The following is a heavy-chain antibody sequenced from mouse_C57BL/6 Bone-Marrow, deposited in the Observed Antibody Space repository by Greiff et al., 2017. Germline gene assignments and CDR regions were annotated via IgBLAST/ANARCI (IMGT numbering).Heavy chain of an antibody. V-gene: IGHV14-4*01. Sequence: EVQLVESGAELVRPGASVKLSCTASGFNIKDDYMHWVKQRPEQGLEWIGWIDPENGDTEYASKFQGKATIPADTSSNTAYLQLSSLTSEDTAVYYCTTDFDYWGQGTTLTVSA. CDR1: GFNIKDDY. CDR3: TTDFDY. CDR2: IDPENGDT. J-gene: IGHJ2*01.